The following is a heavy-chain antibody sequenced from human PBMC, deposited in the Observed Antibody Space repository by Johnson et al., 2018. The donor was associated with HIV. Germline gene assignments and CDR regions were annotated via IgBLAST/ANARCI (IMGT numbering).Heavy chain of an antibody. CDR3: AKDRPRITVILVGYDALDI. V-gene: IGHV3-74*01. J-gene: IGHJ3*02. CDR1: RFTFSSYA. Sequence: VQLVESGGGVVQPGRSLRLSCVASRFTFSSYALHWVRQAPGKGLVWVSRINSDGSSTSYADSVKDRFTISRDNSKNTKYLQMNSLSTEDTAVYYCAKDRPRITVILVGYDALDIWGQGTMVTVSS. D-gene: IGHD3-22*01. CDR2: INSDGSST.